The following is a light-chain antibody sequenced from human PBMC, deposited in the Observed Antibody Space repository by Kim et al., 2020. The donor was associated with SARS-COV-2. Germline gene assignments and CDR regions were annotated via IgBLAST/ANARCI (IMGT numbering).Light chain of an antibody. CDR3: LQNKNYPIT. CDR2: GAS. V-gene: IGKV1-17*03. Sequence: DIQMTQSPSAMSASVGDRVTITCRASQAISNYLAWFQWRPGKVPKRLIYGASSLQSGVPSRFSGSGSGTEFTLTISNLQPEDFATYYCLQNKNYPITVGGGTKVDIK. J-gene: IGKJ4*01. CDR1: QAISNY.